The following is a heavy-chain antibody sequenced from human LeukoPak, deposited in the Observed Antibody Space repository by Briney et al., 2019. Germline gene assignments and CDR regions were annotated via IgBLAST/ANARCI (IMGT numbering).Heavy chain of an antibody. D-gene: IGHD2-21*01. CDR3: AKARGTVGVLDY. V-gene: IGHV3-9*01. J-gene: IGHJ4*02. Sequence: GGSLRLSCAASGFTFDDYAMHWVRQAPGKGLEWVPGISWNSGSIGYADSVKGRFTISRDNAKNSLYLQMNSLRAEDTALYYCAKARGTVGVLDYWGQGTLVTVSS. CDR2: ISWNSGSI. CDR1: GFTFDDYA.